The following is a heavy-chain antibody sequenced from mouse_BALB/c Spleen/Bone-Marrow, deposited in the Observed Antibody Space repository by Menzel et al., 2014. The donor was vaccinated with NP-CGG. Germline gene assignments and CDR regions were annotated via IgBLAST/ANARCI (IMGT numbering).Heavy chain of an antibody. J-gene: IGHJ2*01. D-gene: IGHD4-1*01. Sequence: EVQLVESGGGLVKPGGSLKLSCAASGFAFSSYDMSWVRQTPEKRLEWVATISSGGSYTYYPDSVKGRLTISRDNARNTLYLQMSSLRSEDTALYYCARPLTGAYFDYWGQGTTLTVSS. CDR3: ARPLTGAYFDY. V-gene: IGHV5-9*02. CDR2: ISSGGSYT. CDR1: GFAFSSYD.